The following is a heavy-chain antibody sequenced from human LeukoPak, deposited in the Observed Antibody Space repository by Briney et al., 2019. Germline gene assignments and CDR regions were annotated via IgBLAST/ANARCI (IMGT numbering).Heavy chain of an antibody. CDR3: ARDQYYYDSSGYYGGDY. D-gene: IGHD3-22*01. CDR2: ISAYNGNT. Sequence: ASVKVSCKASGYTSTSYGISWVRQAPGQGLEWMGWISAYNGNTNYAQKLQGRVTMTTDTSTSTAYMELRSLRSDDTAVYYCARDQYYYDSSGYYGGDYWGQGTLVTVSS. CDR1: GYTSTSYG. V-gene: IGHV1-18*01. J-gene: IGHJ4*02.